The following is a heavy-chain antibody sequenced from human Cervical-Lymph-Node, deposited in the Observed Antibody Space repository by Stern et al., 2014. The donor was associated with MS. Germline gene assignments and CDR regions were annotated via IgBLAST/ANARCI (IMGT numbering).Heavy chain of an antibody. CDR3: ARDDRTSWYGGMPH. Sequence: EHLVESGGSAVQPGRSLRLSCATSGFTFSGYGMYWVRQPPRKGPAWVAISWSDGTKEYYADSVKGRFTISRDNSKNTVYLQMHSLRAEDTAVYYCARDDRTSWYGGMPHWGQGTLVTVSS. CDR2: SWSDGTKE. D-gene: IGHD6-13*01. V-gene: IGHV3-33*01. J-gene: IGHJ4*02. CDR1: GFTFSGYG.